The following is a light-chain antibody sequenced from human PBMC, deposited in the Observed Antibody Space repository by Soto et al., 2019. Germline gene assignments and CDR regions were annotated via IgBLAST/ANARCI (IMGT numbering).Light chain of an antibody. V-gene: IGKV1-12*01. CDR2: AAS. Sequence: DIQMTQSPSSLSASVGDTISITCRASQDIDSWLAWYQQKPGKAPKLLIYAASSLQSGVPSRFSGSGSGTDFTFTISSLQSEDFATYYPQPGSSFPWTLGQATKVDI. J-gene: IGKJ1*01. CDR3: QPGSSFPWT. CDR1: QDIDSW.